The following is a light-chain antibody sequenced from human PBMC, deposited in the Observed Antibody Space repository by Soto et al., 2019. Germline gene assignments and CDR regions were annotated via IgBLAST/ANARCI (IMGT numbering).Light chain of an antibody. Sequence: DIVMTQSPDSLAVSLGERATINCMSSQSVLYSSNNKNYLAWYQQRPGQTPKLLIYWASTRESGVPDRFSGSGSGTDFTLTITSLQAEDVAVYYCQQYESTPPTFGQGTKLEIK. J-gene: IGKJ2*01. V-gene: IGKV4-1*01. CDR1: QSVLYSSNNKNY. CDR3: QQYESTPPT. CDR2: WAS.